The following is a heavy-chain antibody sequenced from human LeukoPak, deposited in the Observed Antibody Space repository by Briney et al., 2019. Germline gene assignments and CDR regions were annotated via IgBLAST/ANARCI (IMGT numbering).Heavy chain of an antibody. V-gene: IGHV3-21*01. CDR1: GFTFSSYW. CDR3: ARGGSASPYYFDY. Sequence: PGGSLRLSCAASGFTFSSYWMHWVRQVPGKGLVWVSSISSSSDYIYYGDSVKGRFTISRDNAENSLYLQMNSLRAEDTAVYYCARGGSASPYYFDYWGQGTLVTVSS. CDR2: ISSSSDYI. D-gene: IGHD3-16*01. J-gene: IGHJ4*02.